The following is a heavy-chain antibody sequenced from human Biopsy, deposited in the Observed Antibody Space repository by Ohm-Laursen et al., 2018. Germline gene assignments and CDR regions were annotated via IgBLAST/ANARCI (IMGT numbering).Heavy chain of an antibody. V-gene: IGHV3-66*01. CDR1: VFTVSNNY. Sequence: SVTLSLASTVFTVSNNYITWVWQSPRKGLEWVSLSYSGGDTRYADPVKGRFTITRDSSKNTLYLQMNSLRVEDTAVYYCASGPTGVATVGRGQGTLVTVSS. CDR3: ASGPTGVATVG. D-gene: IGHD4-11*01. J-gene: IGHJ4*02. CDR2: SYSGGDT.